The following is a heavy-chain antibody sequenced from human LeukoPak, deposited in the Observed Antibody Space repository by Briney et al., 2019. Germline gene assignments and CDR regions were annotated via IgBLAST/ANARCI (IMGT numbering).Heavy chain of an antibody. CDR1: GGSFSGYY. CDR2: INNSGST. V-gene: IGHV4-34*01. Sequence: PSGTLSLTCAVYGGSFSGYYWSWIRQPPGKGLEWIGGINNSGSTNYNPSLKSRVTISVDTSKNQFSLKLSSVTAADTAVYFCARGPPTDYYDSSGFYYVFDYWGQGTLVTVSS. J-gene: IGHJ4*02. CDR3: ARGPPTDYYDSSGFYYVFDY. D-gene: IGHD3-22*01.